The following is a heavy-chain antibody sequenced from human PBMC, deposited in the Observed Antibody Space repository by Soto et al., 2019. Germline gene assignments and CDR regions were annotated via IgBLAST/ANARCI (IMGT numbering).Heavy chain of an antibody. CDR2: ISWNSGSI. Sequence: EVQLVESGGGLVQPGRSLRLSCAASGFTFDDYAMHWVRQAPGKGLEWVSGISWNSGSIGYADSVKGRFTISRDNAKNSLYLQMNSLRAEDTALYYCAKVLYGSGSYHTSSYYFDYWCQGTLVTVSS. CDR1: GFTFDDYA. CDR3: AKVLYGSGSYHTSSYYFDY. V-gene: IGHV3-9*01. D-gene: IGHD3-10*01. J-gene: IGHJ4*02.